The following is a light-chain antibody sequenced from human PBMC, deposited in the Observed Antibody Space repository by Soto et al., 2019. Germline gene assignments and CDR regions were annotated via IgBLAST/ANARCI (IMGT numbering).Light chain of an antibody. J-gene: IGKJ1*01. CDR1: QSISSL. CDR3: QQSDSTPWT. V-gene: IGKV1-39*01. CDR2: AAS. Sequence: DIQMTQSPSSLSASVGDRVSISCRASQSISSLLNWYQQRPGTAPKLLIYAASTLQSGVPSRFSGSGSGTDFTLTISSLQPEESATYYCQQSDSTPWTVGQGTKVDIK.